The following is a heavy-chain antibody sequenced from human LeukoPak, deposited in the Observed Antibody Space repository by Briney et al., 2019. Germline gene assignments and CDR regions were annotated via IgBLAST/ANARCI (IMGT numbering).Heavy chain of an antibody. J-gene: IGHJ6*03. Sequence: SETLSLTCTVSGGSISSSSYYWGWIRQPPGKGLEWIGSIYYSGSTYYNPSLKSRVSTSVDTSKNQFSLKLSSVTAADTAVYYCARQNPRHHSSSWYARYYYYYYMDVWGKGTTVTVSS. CDR1: GGSISSSSYY. V-gene: IGHV4-39*01. CDR2: IYYSGST. CDR3: ARQNPRHHSSSWYARYYYYYYMDV. D-gene: IGHD6-13*01.